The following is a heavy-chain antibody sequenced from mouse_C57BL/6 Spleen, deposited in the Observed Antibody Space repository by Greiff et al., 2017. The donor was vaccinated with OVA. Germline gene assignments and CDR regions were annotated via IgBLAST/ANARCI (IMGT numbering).Heavy chain of an antibody. V-gene: IGHV2-6-1*01. D-gene: IGHD4-1*01. Sequence: QVTLKESGPGLVAPSQSLSITCTVSGFSLTSYGVHWVRQPPGKGLEWLVVIWSDGSTTYNSALKSRLSISKDNSKSQVFLKMNSLQTDDTAMYYCARHGTGTGAMDYWGQGTSVTVSS. CDR2: IWSDGST. CDR1: GFSLTSYG. CDR3: ARHGTGTGAMDY. J-gene: IGHJ4*01.